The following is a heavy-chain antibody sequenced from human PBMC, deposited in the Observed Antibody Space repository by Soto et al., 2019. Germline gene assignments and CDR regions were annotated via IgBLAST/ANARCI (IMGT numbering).Heavy chain of an antibody. CDR3: ARQYDGSSYYYYGMDV. CDR2: IYYSGST. Sequence: QLLASGPGLVKPSETLSLTCTVSGGSISSSSYYWGWIRQPPGKGLEWIGSIYYSGSTYYNPSLKSRVTISVDTSKNQFSLKLSSVTAADTAVYYCARQYDGSSYYYYGMDVWGQGTTVTVSS. CDR1: GGSISSSSYY. J-gene: IGHJ6*02. V-gene: IGHV4-39*01. D-gene: IGHD3-10*01.